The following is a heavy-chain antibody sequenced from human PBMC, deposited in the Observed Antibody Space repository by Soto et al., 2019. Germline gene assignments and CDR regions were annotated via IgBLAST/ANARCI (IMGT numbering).Heavy chain of an antibody. CDR1: GASIYNGGYF. D-gene: IGHD1-1*01. J-gene: IGHJ5*02. CDR2: IHNSGSP. CDR3: ARDQLEGNWFDP. V-gene: IGHV4-30-4*01. Sequence: PSETLSLTCSVSGASIYNGGYFWSWIRQSPGKGLEWIGHIHNSGSPYNNPSLKSRVTISADTSMNQFSLKLSSVTAADTAVYYCARDQLEGNWFDPWGQGTLVTVPS.